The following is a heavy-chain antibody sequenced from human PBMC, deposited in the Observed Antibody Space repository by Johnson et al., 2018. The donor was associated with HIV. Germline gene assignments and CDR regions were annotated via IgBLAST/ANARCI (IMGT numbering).Heavy chain of an antibody. CDR2: LKQDGSEK. CDR3: ARGRASWELYDAFDI. Sequence: VQLVESGGGVVQPGRSLRLSCAASGFTFSSYGMHWVRQAPGKGLEWVANLKQDGSEKYYVDSVKGRFTISRDNAKNTLYLQMNSLRAEDTAVYYCARGRASWELYDAFDIWGQGTMVTVSS. J-gene: IGHJ3*02. CDR1: GFTFSSYG. V-gene: IGHV3-7*01. D-gene: IGHD1-26*01.